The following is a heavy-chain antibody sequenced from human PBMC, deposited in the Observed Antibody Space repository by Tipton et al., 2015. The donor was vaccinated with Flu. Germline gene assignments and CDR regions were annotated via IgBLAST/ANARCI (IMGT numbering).Heavy chain of an antibody. D-gene: IGHD3-3*01. J-gene: IGHJ4*02. Sequence: QMQLVQSGAEVKKPGASVKVSCKASGYTFTSYDINWVRQATGQGLEWMGWMNPNSGNTGYAQKFQGRVTMTRNTSISTAYMELSGLGFEATAVYFGAGGGCDFWSGYPLHFWGQGTLVPVSS. CDR1: GYTFTSYD. V-gene: IGHV1-8*01. CDR2: MNPNSGNT. CDR3: AGGGCDFWSGYPLHF.